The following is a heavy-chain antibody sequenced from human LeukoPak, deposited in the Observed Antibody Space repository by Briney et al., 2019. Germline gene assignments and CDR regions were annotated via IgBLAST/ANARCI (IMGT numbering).Heavy chain of an antibody. CDR1: GGSISSYY. Sequence: SETLSLTCTVSGGSISSYYWTWIRQPPGKGLEWIGNIYYSGSTNYNPSLKSRVTISVDTSKNQFSLKLSSVIAADTAVYYCARDYGSGSYRYYGMDVWGQGTTVTVSS. V-gene: IGHV4-59*01. D-gene: IGHD3-10*01. CDR3: ARDYGSGSYRYYGMDV. CDR2: IYYSGST. J-gene: IGHJ6*02.